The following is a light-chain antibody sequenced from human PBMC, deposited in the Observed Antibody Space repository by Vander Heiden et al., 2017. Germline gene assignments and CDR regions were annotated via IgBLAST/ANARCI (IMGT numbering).Light chain of an antibody. CDR2: AVS. Sequence: QSALTQPASVSGSPGQSITISCPGTSSDVGGYHYVSWYQQHPGKAPKLMIYAVSKRPSGVSNRFSGSKSGNTASLTISGLQAEDEADYYCSSYTSSSTVVFGGGTKLTVL. J-gene: IGLJ2*01. CDR1: SSDVGGYHY. CDR3: SSYTSSSTVV. V-gene: IGLV2-14*01.